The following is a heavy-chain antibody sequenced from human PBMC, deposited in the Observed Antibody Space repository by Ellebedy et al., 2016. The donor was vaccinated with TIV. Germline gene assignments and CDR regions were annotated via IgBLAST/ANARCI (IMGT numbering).Heavy chain of an antibody. CDR2: ISYDGSNK. Sequence: GESLKISXAASGFTFSSYAMHWVRQAPGKGLEWVAVISYDGSNKYYADSVKGRFTISRDNSKNTLYLQMNSLRAEDTAVYYCAQGAYSSTWLIDYWGQGTLVTVSS. D-gene: IGHD6-13*01. J-gene: IGHJ4*02. CDR3: AQGAYSSTWLIDY. V-gene: IGHV3-30-3*02. CDR1: GFTFSSYA.